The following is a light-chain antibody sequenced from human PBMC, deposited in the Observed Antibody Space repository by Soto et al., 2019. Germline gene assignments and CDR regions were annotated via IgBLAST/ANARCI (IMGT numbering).Light chain of an antibody. CDR2: AAT. Sequence: DIQMTQSPSSVYASVGDRVTITCQASQAISTRLSWYQQKPRKDPKQLIYAATNLQTGVPYRFSVSGSCTDFTLTISSLQPEAFATYYCQQANSFPRTFGQGTKVDIK. CDR3: QQANSFPRT. J-gene: IGKJ1*01. CDR1: QAISTR. V-gene: IGKV1D-12*01.